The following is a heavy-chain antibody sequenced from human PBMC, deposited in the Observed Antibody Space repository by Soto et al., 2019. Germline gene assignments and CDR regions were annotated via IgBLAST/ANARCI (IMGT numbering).Heavy chain of an antibody. CDR2: IYSGGST. J-gene: IGHJ4*02. D-gene: IGHD2-8*01. V-gene: IGHV3-66*01. CDR3: AREAGFAPTKGVPDY. CDR1: GFTVSSNY. Sequence: EVQLVESGGGLVQPGGSLRLSCAASGFTVSSNYMSWVRQAPGKGLEWVSVIYSGGSTYYADSVKGRFTISRDNSKNTLYLQMNSLRAEDTAVYYCAREAGFAPTKGVPDYWGQGTLVTVSS.